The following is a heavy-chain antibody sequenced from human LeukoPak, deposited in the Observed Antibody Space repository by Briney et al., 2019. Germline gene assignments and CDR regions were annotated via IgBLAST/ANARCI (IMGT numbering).Heavy chain of an antibody. Sequence: EASVKVSCKASGYTFTTYGITWVRQAPGQGLEWMGWISAYNGNTNSAQKLQGRVTMTTDTSTSTAYMELRSLRSDDTAVYYCARAHNWYVCYFDNWGQGTLVTVSS. J-gene: IGHJ4*02. CDR1: GYTFTTYG. V-gene: IGHV1-18*01. D-gene: IGHD1-1*01. CDR2: ISAYNGNT. CDR3: ARAHNWYVCYFDN.